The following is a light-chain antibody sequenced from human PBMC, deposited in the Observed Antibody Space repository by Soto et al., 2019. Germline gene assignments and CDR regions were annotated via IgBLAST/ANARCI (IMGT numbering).Light chain of an antibody. V-gene: IGKV3-20*01. CDR1: QSVSGTY. Sequence: EIVLTQSPGTLSLSPGERATLSCRASQSVSGTYLAWYQQKPGQAPRLLIYGASSRATGIPDRFSGSGSGTAFALTIRRLEPEDSAVYYCQQYGNSPRTFGQGTKVEIK. CDR3: QQYGNSPRT. CDR2: GAS. J-gene: IGKJ1*01.